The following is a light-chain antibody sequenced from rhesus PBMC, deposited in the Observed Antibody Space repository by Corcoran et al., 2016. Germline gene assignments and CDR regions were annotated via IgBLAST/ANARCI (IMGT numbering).Light chain of an antibody. CDR1: QGISNW. J-gene: IGKJ4*01. CDR2: RAS. CDR3: QQPDNSPLT. Sequence: DIQMTQSPSSLSASVGDRVTITCRASQGISNWLAWYQQKPGKAPKLLIFRASNLEKGVPSRFSGSGSVTDFPLTISSLQPEGIATYYCQQPDNSPLTFGGGTKVELK. V-gene: IGKV1-69*01.